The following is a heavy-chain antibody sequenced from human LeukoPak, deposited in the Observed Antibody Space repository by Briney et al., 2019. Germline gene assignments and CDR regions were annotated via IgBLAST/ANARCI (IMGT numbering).Heavy chain of an antibody. CDR1: GFIFSNYA. Sequence: GGSLRLSCAASGFIFSNYAMSWVRQAPGKGLEWVSAISGSGDSTYYADSVKGRFTISRDNSKNTLYLQMNSLRAEDTAVYYCGKDQNVAAAGFPYDYWGQGTLVTVSS. D-gene: IGHD6-13*01. J-gene: IGHJ4*02. CDR3: GKDQNVAAAGFPYDY. V-gene: IGHV3-23*01. CDR2: ISGSGDST.